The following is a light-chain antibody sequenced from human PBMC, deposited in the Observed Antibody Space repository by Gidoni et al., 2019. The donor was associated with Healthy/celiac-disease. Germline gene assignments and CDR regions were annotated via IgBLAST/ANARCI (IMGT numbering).Light chain of an antibody. CDR1: QSISSW. J-gene: IGKJ3*01. CDR3: QQYNSYSRIFT. V-gene: IGKV1-5*03. CDR2: KAS. Sequence: DIQMTQSPSTLSASVGDRVTITCRASQSISSWLAWYQQKPGKAPKLLIYKASSLESGVPSRFSGSGSGTEFTLTISSLQPDDFATYYCQQYNSYSRIFTFGPXTKVDIK.